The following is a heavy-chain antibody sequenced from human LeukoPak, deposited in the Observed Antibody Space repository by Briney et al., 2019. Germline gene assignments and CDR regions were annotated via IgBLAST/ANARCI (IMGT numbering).Heavy chain of an antibody. Sequence: TGGSLRLSCAASGFTFSGSDMHWVRQASGKGLEWVGRIGIKANNYATAYSAALKGRFTISRDDSKNTAYLQMNSLRTEDTAVYYCTTYTRGHYWGQGILVTVSS. V-gene: IGHV3-73*01. CDR3: TTYTRGHY. CDR2: IGIKANNYAT. CDR1: GFTFSGSD. D-gene: IGHD6-19*01. J-gene: IGHJ4*02.